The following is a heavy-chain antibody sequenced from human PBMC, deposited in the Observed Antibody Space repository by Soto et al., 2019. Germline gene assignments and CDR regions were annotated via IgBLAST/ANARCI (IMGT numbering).Heavy chain of an antibody. V-gene: IGHV4-4*02. J-gene: IGHJ4*02. Sequence: LSLTCDVSGGSISSSNWWIWVRQPPGKGLEWIGEIYHSENTNYNPSLKSRVTISIDKSKNQLSLRLTSVTAADTAVYYCARHPFYENRYFYAIGFDNWGQGTLVTVSS. CDR3: ARHPFYENRYFYAIGFDN. D-gene: IGHD2-8*01. CDR2: IYHSENT. CDR1: GGSISSSNW.